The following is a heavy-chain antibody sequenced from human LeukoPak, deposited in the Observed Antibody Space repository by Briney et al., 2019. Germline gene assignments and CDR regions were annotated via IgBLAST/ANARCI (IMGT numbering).Heavy chain of an antibody. J-gene: IGHJ6*02. CDR1: GFTFSSYW. CDR3: ARDYESGRDGYNGYYYYGMNV. Sequence: QPGGSLRLSCAASGFTFSSYWMSWVRQAPGKGLEWVANIKQDGSEKYYVDSVKGRFTISRDNAKNSLYLQMNSLRAEDTAVYYCARDYESGRDGYNGYYYYGMNVWGQGTTVTVSS. D-gene: IGHD5-24*01. CDR2: IKQDGSEK. V-gene: IGHV3-7*01.